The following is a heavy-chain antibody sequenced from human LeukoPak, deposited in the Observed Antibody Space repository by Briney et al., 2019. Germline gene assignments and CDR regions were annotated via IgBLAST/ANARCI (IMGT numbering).Heavy chain of an antibody. Sequence: PGGSLRLSCAASGFTLSSYGMSWVRQAPGKGLEWVSGISYSAGTTYYADSVRGRFTISRDNSKNTLYLQMNSRRAEDTAVYYCARRYSYCTSTSCYDFYYMDVWGKGTTVTISS. CDR2: ISYSAGTT. CDR1: GFTLSSYG. CDR3: ARRYSYCTSTSCYDFYYMDV. V-gene: IGHV3-23*01. J-gene: IGHJ6*03. D-gene: IGHD2-2*01.